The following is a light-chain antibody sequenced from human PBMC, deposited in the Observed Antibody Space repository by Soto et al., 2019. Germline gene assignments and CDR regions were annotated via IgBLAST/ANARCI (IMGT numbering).Light chain of an antibody. CDR1: QSISIW. CDR3: QHYNDYYWT. V-gene: IGKV1-5*03. CDR2: GTS. J-gene: IGKJ1*01. Sequence: DIHMTQSPSTLSASVGDRVTITCRASQSISIWLAWYQQKPGRAPNLLIYGTSSLESGVPSRFSGSGSGTEFTLTLSSLQPDDFATYSCQHYNDYYWTFGQGTKVEIK.